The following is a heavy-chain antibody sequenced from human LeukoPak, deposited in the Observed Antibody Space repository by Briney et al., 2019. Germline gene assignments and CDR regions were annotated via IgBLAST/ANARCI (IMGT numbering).Heavy chain of an antibody. J-gene: IGHJ4*02. CDR2: INPNSGGT. CDR1: GYTFTGYY. Sequence: ASVKVSCKASGYTFTGYYMHWVRQAPGQGLEWMGWINPNSGGTNYAQKFQGRVTMTRDTSISTAYMELSRLRSDDTAVYYCARDRNRIAAAGIPTDYWGQGTPVTVSS. D-gene: IGHD6-13*01. CDR3: ARDRNRIAAAGIPTDY. V-gene: IGHV1-2*02.